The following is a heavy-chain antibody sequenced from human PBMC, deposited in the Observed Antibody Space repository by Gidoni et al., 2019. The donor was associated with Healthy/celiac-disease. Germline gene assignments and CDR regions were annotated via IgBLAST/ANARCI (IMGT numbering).Heavy chain of an antibody. V-gene: IGHV3-33*01. CDR3: ARGGIANLNWFDP. J-gene: IGHJ5*02. Sequence: QVQLVESGGGVVQPGRSLRLSCAASGFTFSSYCMHGVRQAPGKGREWVAVIWYDGSNKYYADSVKGRFTISRDNSKNTLYLQMNSLRAEDTAVYYCARGGIANLNWFDPWGQGTLVTVSS. CDR2: IWYDGSNK. D-gene: IGHD6-13*01. CDR1: GFTFSSYC.